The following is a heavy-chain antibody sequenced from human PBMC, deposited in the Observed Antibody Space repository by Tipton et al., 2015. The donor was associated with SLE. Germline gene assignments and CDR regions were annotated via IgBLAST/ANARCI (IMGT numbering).Heavy chain of an antibody. V-gene: IGHV4-59*11. D-gene: IGHD2-21*01. Sequence: GLVKPSETLSLTCTVSGGSISSHYWSWIRQPPGKGLEWIGYIYYSGSTNYNPSLKSRVTISVDTSKNQFSPKLSSVTAADTAVYYCAGGDFVVVIAMWGQGTLVTVSS. J-gene: IGHJ4*02. CDR1: GGSISSHY. CDR3: AGGDFVVVIAM. CDR2: IYYSGST.